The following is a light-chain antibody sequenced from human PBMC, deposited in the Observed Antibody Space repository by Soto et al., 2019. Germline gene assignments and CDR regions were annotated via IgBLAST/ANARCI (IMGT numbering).Light chain of an antibody. Sequence: RVMTQSPDTLSVSPGERATLSCRASETVRSNLAWYQQKPGQAPRLLIYAASTRATGIPARFIGNGSGTEFTLTISSLQSEDFVVYYCQQYNNWWTFGQGTKVDIK. J-gene: IGKJ1*01. V-gene: IGKV3D-15*01. CDR1: ETVRSN. CDR2: AAS. CDR3: QQYNNWWT.